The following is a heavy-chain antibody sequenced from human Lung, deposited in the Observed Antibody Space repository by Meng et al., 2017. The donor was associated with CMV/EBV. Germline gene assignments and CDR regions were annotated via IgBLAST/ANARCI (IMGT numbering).Heavy chain of an antibody. D-gene: IGHD3-22*01. V-gene: IGHV4-59*01. CDR3: ARGYYDSSGSSNAFDI. CDR1: GASISTSY. Sequence: SETLSLXCTVSGASISTSYWSWIRQPPGKGPEWIGYIYYTGSTNYNPSLKSRVTISLDTSKNQFSLKLSSVTAADTAVYYCARGYYDSSGSSNAFDIWGQGXMVTVSS. J-gene: IGHJ3*02. CDR2: IYYTGST.